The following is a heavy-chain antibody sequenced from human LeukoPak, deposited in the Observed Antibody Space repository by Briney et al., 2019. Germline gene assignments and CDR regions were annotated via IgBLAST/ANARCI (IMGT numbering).Heavy chain of an antibody. CDR3: AKDFRIGYSAHFDY. J-gene: IGHJ4*02. D-gene: IGHD2-21*01. V-gene: IGHV3-23*01. CDR1: GFTFRSHA. CDR2: IYENGGTT. Sequence: GGSLRLSCVGSGFTFRSHAMSWVRQAPEKGLEFVSGIYENGGTTYYADSVKGRFSISRDNSKNTLYLQMDSLRGEDKAVYYCAKDFRIGYSAHFDYWGQGALVTVSS.